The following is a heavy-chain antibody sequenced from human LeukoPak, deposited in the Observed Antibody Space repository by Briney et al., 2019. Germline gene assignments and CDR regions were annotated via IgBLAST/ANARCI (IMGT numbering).Heavy chain of an antibody. J-gene: IGHJ4*02. V-gene: IGHV4-34*01. Sequence: PSETLSLTCAVYGGSFSGYYWGWIRQSPGQGLELEYIGTIYHDGSTYYNPSLKSRVTLSVDTSKNQFSLKVTSMTAADTAVYFCARRKDYHFDYWGQGTLVTVPS. D-gene: IGHD4-11*01. CDR2: IYHDGST. CDR3: ARRKDYHFDY. CDR1: GGSFSGYY.